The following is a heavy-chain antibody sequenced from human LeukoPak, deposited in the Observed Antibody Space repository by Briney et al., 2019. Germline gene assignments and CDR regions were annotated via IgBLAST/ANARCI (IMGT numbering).Heavy chain of an antibody. V-gene: IGHV3-23*01. J-gene: IGHJ4*02. CDR2: ITGSGAST. Sequence: TGGSLRLSCAASGFTFSSYGMHWVRQAPGKGLQWVSSITGSGASTYYEDSVKGQFTVSRDNSKNTLYLQMNSLRAEDTAVYYCAKRGDRYYFDYWGQGTLVTVSS. CDR1: GFTFSSYG. CDR3: AKRGDRYYFDY. D-gene: IGHD3-16*01.